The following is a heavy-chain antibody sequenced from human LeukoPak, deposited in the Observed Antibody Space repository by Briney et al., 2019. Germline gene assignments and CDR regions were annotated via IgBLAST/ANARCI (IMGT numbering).Heavy chain of an antibody. V-gene: IGHV1-24*01. Sequence: ASVKASCKVSGYTLTELSMHWVRQAPGKGLEWMGGFDPEDGETIYAQKYQGRVTMTEDTSTDTAYMELSSLRSEDTAVYYCATSRYCSSTSCYFSRLFYRDYMDVWGKGTTVTVSS. CDR3: ATSRYCSSTSCYFSRLFYRDYMDV. D-gene: IGHD2-2*01. J-gene: IGHJ6*03. CDR1: GYTLTELS. CDR2: FDPEDGET.